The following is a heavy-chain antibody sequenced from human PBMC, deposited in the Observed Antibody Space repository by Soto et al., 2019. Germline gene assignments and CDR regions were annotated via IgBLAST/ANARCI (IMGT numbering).Heavy chain of an antibody. V-gene: IGHV3-30-3*01. CDR2: ISYDGSNK. CDR1: GFTFSSYA. Sequence: GGSLRLSCAASGFTFSSYAMHWVRQAPGKGLEWVAVISYDGSNKYYADSVKGRFTISRDNSKNTLYLQMNSLRAEDTAVYYCARPEGYSETRNYYYGMDVWGQGTTVTVSS. CDR3: ARPEGYSETRNYYYGMDV. J-gene: IGHJ6*02. D-gene: IGHD2-15*01.